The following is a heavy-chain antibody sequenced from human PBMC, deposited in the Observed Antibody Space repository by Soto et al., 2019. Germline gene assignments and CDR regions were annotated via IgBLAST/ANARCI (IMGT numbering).Heavy chain of an antibody. J-gene: IGHJ4*02. V-gene: IGHV5-10-1*01. CDR3: ARQIYDSDTGPNFQYYFDS. CDR1: GYSFAGYW. D-gene: IGHD3-22*01. CDR2: IDPSDSQT. Sequence: ELLKISWKGSGYSFAGYWITWVRQKPGKGLEWMGRIDPSDSQTYYSPSFRGHVTISATKSITTVFLQWSSLRASDTAMYYCARQIYDSDTGPNFQYYFDSWGQGTPVTVSS.